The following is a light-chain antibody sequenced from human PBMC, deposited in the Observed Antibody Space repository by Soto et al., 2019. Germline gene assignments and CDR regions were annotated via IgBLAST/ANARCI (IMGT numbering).Light chain of an antibody. V-gene: IGLV2-23*01. CDR1: SRDIGRYNL. Sequence: QSALTQPASVSGSPGQSITISCTGTSRDIGRYNLVSWYQQHPGKAPKLIIYEDIERPSGVSDRVSGSKSGNTASLTISGLQTEDEADYYCCSYAGGASVVFGGGTKVTVL. CDR2: EDI. CDR3: CSYAGGASVV. J-gene: IGLJ2*01.